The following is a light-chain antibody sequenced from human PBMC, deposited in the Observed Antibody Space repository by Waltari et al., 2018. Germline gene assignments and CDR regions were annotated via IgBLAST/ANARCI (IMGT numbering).Light chain of an antibody. J-gene: IGLJ2*01. V-gene: IGLV2-11*01. CDR1: SSDVGRHNY. CDR3: CAYAGSAI. Sequence: QSALTQPRSVSGSPGQSVTISCPGPSSDVGRHNYVCWYQQHPGKAPRLMIYDVNKRPSGVPDRFSGSKSGNAASLTISGLQAEDEADYYCCAYAGSAIFGGGTELTVL. CDR2: DVN.